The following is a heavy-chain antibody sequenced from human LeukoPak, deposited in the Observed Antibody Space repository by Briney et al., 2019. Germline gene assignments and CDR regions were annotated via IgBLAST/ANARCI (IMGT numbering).Heavy chain of an antibody. Sequence: SETLSLTCIVSGGSIRSDYWSWVRQPAGKGLEWIGRIYTSGSTNYNPSLKSRVTMSVDTSKNQFSLKLSSVTAADTAVYYCARGYYYDSSVYFDYWGQGTLVPVSS. CDR3: ARGYYYDSSVYFDY. V-gene: IGHV4-4*07. CDR2: IYTSGST. D-gene: IGHD3-22*01. CDR1: GGSIRSDY. J-gene: IGHJ4*02.